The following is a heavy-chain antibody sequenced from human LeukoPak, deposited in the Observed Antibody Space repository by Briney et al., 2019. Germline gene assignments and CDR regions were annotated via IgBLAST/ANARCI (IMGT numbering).Heavy chain of an antibody. CDR3: AIRTSRGVSGSSYFDS. CDR2: MNPNSGNT. D-gene: IGHD3-10*01. J-gene: IGHJ4*02. Sequence: ASVKVSCEASGYTFSSYDINWVRQAAEQGPEWMGWMNPNSGNTAYAQNFQGRVIMTRNTSISTAYMELSSLRFEDTAVFYCAIRTSRGVSGSSYFDSWGQGTLVTVSS. V-gene: IGHV1-8*01. CDR1: GYTFSSYD.